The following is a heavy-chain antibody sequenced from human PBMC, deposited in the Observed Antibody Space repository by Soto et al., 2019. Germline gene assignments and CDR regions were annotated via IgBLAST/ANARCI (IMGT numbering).Heavy chain of an antibody. Sequence: KASETLSLTCAVSGGSISSGGYSWSWIRQPPGKGLEWIGYIYHSGSTYYNPSLKSRVTISVDRSKNQFSLKLSSVTAADTAVYYCARGGYSSSPNWFDSWGQGTLVTVSS. CDR1: GGSISSGGYS. CDR3: ARGGYSSSPNWFDS. V-gene: IGHV4-30-2*01. CDR2: IYHSGST. J-gene: IGHJ5*01. D-gene: IGHD6-6*01.